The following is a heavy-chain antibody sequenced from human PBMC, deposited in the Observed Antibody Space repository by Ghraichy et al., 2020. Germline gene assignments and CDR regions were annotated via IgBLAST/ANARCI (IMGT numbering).Heavy chain of an antibody. D-gene: IGHD5-12*01. V-gene: IGHV4-61*01. CDR1: GGSVSSGSYY. J-gene: IGHJ4*02. Sequence: SETLSLTCTVSGGSVSSGSYYWSWIRQPPGKGLEWIGYIYSSGSTNYNPSLKSRVTISIDTSKNQFSLKLSSVTAAGTAVYYCARGGGGYSGYEPYWGQGTLVTVSS. CDR3: ARGGGGYSGYEPY. CDR2: IYSSGST.